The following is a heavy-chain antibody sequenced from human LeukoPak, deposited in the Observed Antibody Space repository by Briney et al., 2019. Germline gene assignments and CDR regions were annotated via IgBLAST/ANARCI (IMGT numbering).Heavy chain of an antibody. Sequence: PSETLSLTCAVSGGSISSGGYSWSWIRQPPGTGLEWIGYIYHSGSTYYNPSLKSRVTISVDRSKNQFSLKLSSVTAADTAVYYCARDSGMTQGMDVWGQGTTVTVSS. J-gene: IGHJ6*02. CDR1: GGSISSGGYS. CDR3: ARDSGMTQGMDV. V-gene: IGHV4-30-2*01. D-gene: IGHD1-14*01. CDR2: IYHSGST.